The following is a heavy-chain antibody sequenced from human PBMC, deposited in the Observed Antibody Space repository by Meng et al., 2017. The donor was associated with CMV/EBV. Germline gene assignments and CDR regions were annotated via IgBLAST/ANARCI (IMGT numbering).Heavy chain of an antibody. J-gene: IGHJ3*02. Sequence: ASVKVSCKVSGYTLTELSMHWVRQAPGKGLEWMGGFDPEDGETIYAQKFQGRVTMTEDTSTDTAYMELSSLRSEDTAVYYCATLYYHDSSPPGETNDAFDIWGQGTMVTVSS. V-gene: IGHV1-24*01. CDR3: ATLYYHDSSPPGETNDAFDI. CDR2: FDPEDGET. D-gene: IGHD3-22*01. CDR1: GYTLTELS.